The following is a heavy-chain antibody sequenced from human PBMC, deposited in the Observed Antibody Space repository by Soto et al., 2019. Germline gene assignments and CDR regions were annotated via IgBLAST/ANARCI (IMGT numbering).Heavy chain of an antibody. Sequence: GGSLRLSCAASGFTFSSYAMHWVRQAPGKGLEWVAVISYDGSNKYYADSVKGRFTISRDNSKNTLYLQMNSLRAEDTAVYYCARDDTGTGMGYFDYWGQGTLVTVSS. CDR2: ISYDGSNK. J-gene: IGHJ4*02. CDR3: ARDDTGTGMGYFDY. D-gene: IGHD6-13*01. V-gene: IGHV3-30-3*01. CDR1: GFTFSSYA.